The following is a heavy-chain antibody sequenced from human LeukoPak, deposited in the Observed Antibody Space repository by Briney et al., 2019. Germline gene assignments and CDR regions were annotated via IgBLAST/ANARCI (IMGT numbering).Heavy chain of an antibody. CDR3: ARDQETATMNPWYFDY. Sequence: GRSLRLSCAASGFTFSSYAMHWVRQAPGKGLEWVAVISYDGSNKYYADSVKGRFTISRDNAKNSLYLQMNSLRAEDTAVYYCARDQETATMNPWYFDYWGQGTLVTVSS. CDR2: ISYDGSNK. V-gene: IGHV3-30-3*01. D-gene: IGHD5-24*01. J-gene: IGHJ4*02. CDR1: GFTFSSYA.